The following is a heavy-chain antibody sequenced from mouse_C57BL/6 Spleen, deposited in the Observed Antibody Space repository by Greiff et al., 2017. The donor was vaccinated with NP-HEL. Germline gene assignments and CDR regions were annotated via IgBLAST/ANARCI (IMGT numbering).Heavy chain of an antibody. V-gene: IGHV5-17*01. CDR1: GFTFSDYG. Sequence: EVMLVESGGGLVKPGGSLKLSCAASGFTFSDYGMHWVRQAPEKGLEWVAYISSGRSTIYYADTVKGRFTISRDNAKNTLFLQMTSLRSEDTAMYYCASTDGYYQFAYWGQGTLVTVSA. CDR2: ISSGRSTI. J-gene: IGHJ3*01. D-gene: IGHD2-3*01. CDR3: ASTDGYYQFAY.